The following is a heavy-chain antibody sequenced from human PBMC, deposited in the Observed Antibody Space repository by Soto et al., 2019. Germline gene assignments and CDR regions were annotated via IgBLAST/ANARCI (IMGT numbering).Heavy chain of an antibody. CDR1: SGSISSSNW. Sequence: QVQLQESGPGLVKPSGTLSLTCAVSSGSISSSNWWSWVRQPPGKGLEWIGEIYHSGSTNYNPSLKSRVTISVDKSKSQFSLKLSSVTVADTAVYYCARVSGVVVPAATYPRTFDYWGQGTLVTVSS. D-gene: IGHD2-2*01. V-gene: IGHV4-4*02. CDR2: IYHSGST. J-gene: IGHJ4*02. CDR3: ARVSGVVVPAATYPRTFDY.